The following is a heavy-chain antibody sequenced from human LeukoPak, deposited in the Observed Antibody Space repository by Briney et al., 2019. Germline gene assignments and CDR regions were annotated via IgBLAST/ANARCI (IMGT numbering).Heavy chain of an antibody. V-gene: IGHV3-30*02. D-gene: IGHD3-22*01. CDR1: GFTFSSYG. CDR3: AKRDSKSSGYSFDH. CDR2: IPYYGAYK. J-gene: IGHJ4*02. Sequence: GGSLRLSCAASGFTFSSYGMHWVRQAPGKGLEWVAFIPYYGAYKYYADSVKGRFTISRDDSKNMVYLQVNSLRPEDTAVYYCAKRDSKSSGYSFDHWGQGTLVTVSS.